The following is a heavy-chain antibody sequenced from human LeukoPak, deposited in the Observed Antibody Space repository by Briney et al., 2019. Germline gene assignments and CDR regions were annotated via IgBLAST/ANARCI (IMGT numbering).Heavy chain of an antibody. CDR2: IYYSGST. V-gene: IGHV4-30-4*08. D-gene: IGHD2-2*01. CDR3: ARVPAALNWFDP. Sequence: SETLSLTXTVSGGSISSGDYYWSWISQPPGKGLQWIGYIYYSGSTYYNPSLKSRVTISVDTSKNQFSLRLSSVTAADTAVYYCARVPAALNWFDPWGQGTLVTVSS. CDR1: GGSISSGDYY. J-gene: IGHJ5*02.